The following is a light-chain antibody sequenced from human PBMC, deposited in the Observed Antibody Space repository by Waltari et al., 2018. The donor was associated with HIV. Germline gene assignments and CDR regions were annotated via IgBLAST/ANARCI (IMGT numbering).Light chain of an antibody. CDR1: QNINNHH. V-gene: IGKV3-20*01. J-gene: IGKJ2*01. Sequence: IVLSQSPGPVSLSPGGRATLSCRASQNINNHHLAWYHQKFGQAPRLLIYDTSNRAPGIPDTFRGSGFGTDVSLTIGRVEPEDFGVYYCQQYGSGYTFGQGTRLDI. CDR3: QQYGSGYT. CDR2: DTS.